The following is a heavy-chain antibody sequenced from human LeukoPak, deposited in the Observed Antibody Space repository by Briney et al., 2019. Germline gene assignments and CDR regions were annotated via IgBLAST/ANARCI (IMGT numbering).Heavy chain of an antibody. CDR1: GGSISSYY. D-gene: IGHD3-16*01. Sequence: KSSETLSLTCTVSGGSISSYYWSWVRQPPGKGLEWIGYIYYSGSTNYNPSLKSRVTISLDTSKNQFSLKLTSVTAADTAVYYCARAPIPYDRSRTDYRFDPWGQGTLVTVAS. V-gene: IGHV4-59*01. J-gene: IGHJ5*02. CDR2: IYYSGST. CDR3: ARAPIPYDRSRTDYRFDP.